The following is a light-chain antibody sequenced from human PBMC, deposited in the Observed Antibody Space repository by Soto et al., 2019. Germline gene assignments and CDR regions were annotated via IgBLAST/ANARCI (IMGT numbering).Light chain of an antibody. Sequence: EIVLTQAPATLSFSPCQIGALSFSSSQSVGRHLAWYQQKPGQAPRLLIYDTSKRASGIPARFSGSGSETDITLTINGLEPEDFAVYYCQQRSNWPPINFGQGTRLEIK. V-gene: IGKV3-11*01. CDR1: QSVGRH. J-gene: IGKJ5*01. CDR2: DTS. CDR3: QQRSNWPPIN.